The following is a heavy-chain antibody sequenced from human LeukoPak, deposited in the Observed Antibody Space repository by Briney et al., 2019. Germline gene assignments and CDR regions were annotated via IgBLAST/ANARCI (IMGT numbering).Heavy chain of an antibody. Sequence: SETLSLACTVSGYSISSGYYWGWIRQPPGKGLEWIGSIYHSGSTYYNPSLKSRVTISVDTSKNQFSLRLSSVTAADTAVYYCARDYDFWSGPGGFPFDPWGQGTLVTVSS. V-gene: IGHV4-38-2*02. D-gene: IGHD3-3*01. J-gene: IGHJ5*02. CDR3: ARDYDFWSGPGGFPFDP. CDR1: GYSISSGYY. CDR2: IYHSGST.